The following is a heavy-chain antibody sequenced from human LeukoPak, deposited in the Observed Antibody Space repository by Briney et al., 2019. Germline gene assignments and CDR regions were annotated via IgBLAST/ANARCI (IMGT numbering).Heavy chain of an antibody. Sequence: SSETLSLTCAVYGGSFSGYYWSWIRQPPGKGLEWIGEINHSGSTNYNPSFKSRVTISVDTSKNQFSLKLSSVTAADTAVYYCARRHYYGSGSYTPMRFDYWGQGTLVTVSS. CDR3: ARRHYYGSGSYTPMRFDY. V-gene: IGHV4-34*01. J-gene: IGHJ4*02. CDR2: INHSGST. D-gene: IGHD3-10*01. CDR1: GGSFSGYY.